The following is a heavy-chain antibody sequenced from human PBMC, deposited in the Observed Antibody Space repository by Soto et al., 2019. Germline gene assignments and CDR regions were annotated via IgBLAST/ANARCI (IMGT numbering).Heavy chain of an antibody. Sequence: QVQLVQSGAEVKKPGASVRVSCKTSGYTFINYGITWVRQAPGQGLEWTGWFSAYNGDTSSSEKVQDRFTMTTDTSTNTVYMDLRSLRADDTAVYYCARWSAIVGGAEAIDIWGQGTMVIVSS. D-gene: IGHD1-26*01. V-gene: IGHV1-18*01. CDR3: ARWSAIVGGAEAIDI. CDR2: FSAYNGDT. J-gene: IGHJ3*02. CDR1: GYTFINYG.